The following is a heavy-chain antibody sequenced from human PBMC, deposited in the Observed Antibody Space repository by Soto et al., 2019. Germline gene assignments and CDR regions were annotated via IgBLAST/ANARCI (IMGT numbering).Heavy chain of an antibody. J-gene: IGHJ4*01. Sequence: VGSLRLSCAASGFTFSSYAMSWVRQAPGKGLEWVSAISGSGGSTYYADSVKGRFTISRDNSKNTLYLQMNSLRAEDTAVYYCAKDPLGGLYSHVDYWGHGTLVTV. CDR1: GFTFSSYA. V-gene: IGHV3-23*01. CDR3: AKDPLGGLYSHVDY. CDR2: ISGSGGST. D-gene: IGHD2-8*01.